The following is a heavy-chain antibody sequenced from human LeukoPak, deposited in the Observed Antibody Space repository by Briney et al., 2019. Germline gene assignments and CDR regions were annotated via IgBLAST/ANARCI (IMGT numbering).Heavy chain of an antibody. CDR3: ARPGVEMATIPFDY. V-gene: IGHV1-46*01. CDR1: GYSFTSYY. CDR2: INPSGGST. J-gene: IGHJ4*02. Sequence: ASVKVSCKASGYSFTSYYMHWVRQAPGQGLEWMGIINPSGGSTSYAQKFQGGVTMTRDMSTSTVYMELSSLRSEDTAVYYCARPGVEMATIPFDYWGQGTLVTVSS. D-gene: IGHD5-24*01.